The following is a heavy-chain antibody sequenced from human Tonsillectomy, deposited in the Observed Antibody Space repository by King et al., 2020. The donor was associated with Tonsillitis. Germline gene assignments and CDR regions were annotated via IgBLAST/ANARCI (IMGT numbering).Heavy chain of an antibody. CDR2: IIPIFDTS. CDR3: TRALWHPGRRDWYCDL. D-gene: IGHD1-26*01. J-gene: IGHJ2*01. V-gene: IGHV1-69*01. CDR1: GGTFSTYV. Sequence: VQLVESGAEVKKPGSSVKVSCKASGGTFSTYVFSWVRQAPGQGLEWMGGIIPIFDTSNYAQKFQGRVTITADESTSTAYMDLTTLRSDDTAVYYCTRALWHPGRRDWYCDLWGRGTLV.